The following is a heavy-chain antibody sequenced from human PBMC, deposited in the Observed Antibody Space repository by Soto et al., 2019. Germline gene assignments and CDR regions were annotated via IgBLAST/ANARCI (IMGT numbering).Heavy chain of an antibody. Sequence: QVQLVESGGGLVKPGGSLRLSCAASGFSFSVYYMAWVRQAPGSGLEWISSIGRNGDFVYYADSVKGRFTISRDYAKSSLLQLMGRLGEEDAAFYYCVGVRAGRRDFPHNTFDLWGQGTKVTVAS. D-gene: IGHD6-19*01. V-gene: IGHV3-11*01. CDR1: GFSFSVYY. CDR3: VGVRAGRRDFPHNTFDL. CDR2: IGRNGDFV. J-gene: IGHJ3*01.